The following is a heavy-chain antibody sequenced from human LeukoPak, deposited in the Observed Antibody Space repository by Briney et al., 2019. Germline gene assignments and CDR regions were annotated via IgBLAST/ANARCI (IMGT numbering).Heavy chain of an antibody. V-gene: IGHV1-2*02. J-gene: IGHJ6*03. D-gene: IGHD1-14*01. CDR2: INPNSGDT. Sequence: ASVKVSCKTSEYTFTGYYMHWVRQAPGQGLEWMGWINPNSGDTNYAQKFQGRVTMTRDTPISTAYMELSRLRSDDTAVYYCARDRTRYYYYSYMDVWGKGTAVTISS. CDR3: ARDRTRYYYYSYMDV. CDR1: EYTFTGYY.